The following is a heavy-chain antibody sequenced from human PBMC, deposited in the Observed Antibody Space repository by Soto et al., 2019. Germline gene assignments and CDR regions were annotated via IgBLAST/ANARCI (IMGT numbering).Heavy chain of an antibody. D-gene: IGHD3-10*01. Sequence: QVQLQESGPGLVKPSETLSLSCTVSGGSISSYYWSWFRQSPGKRMERIGYVHHSWGSSYNPSLQSRVPISLDPTKGQFSLKVTSVTATDTAVYSCARQGFGPLHGLVDVWGQGTTVTVSS. CDR3: ARQGFGPLHGLVDV. J-gene: IGHJ6*02. CDR2: VHHSWGS. V-gene: IGHV4-59*08. CDR1: GGSISSYY.